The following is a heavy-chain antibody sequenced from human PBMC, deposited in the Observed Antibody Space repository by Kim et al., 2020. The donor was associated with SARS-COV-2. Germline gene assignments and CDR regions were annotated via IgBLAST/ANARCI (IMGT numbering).Heavy chain of an antibody. CDR3: ARARGIVAQRNWFDP. D-gene: IGHD5-12*01. V-gene: IGHV3-30*07. J-gene: IGHJ5*02. Sequence: AEPVKGRFTNSRDNSKNTLYLQMNSLRAEDTAVYYCARARGIVAQRNWFDPWGQGTLVTVSS.